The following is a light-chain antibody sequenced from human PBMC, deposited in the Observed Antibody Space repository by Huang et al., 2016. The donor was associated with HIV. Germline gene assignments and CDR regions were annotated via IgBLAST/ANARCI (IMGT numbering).Light chain of an antibody. J-gene: IGKJ3*01. Sequence: EIVLTQSPGTLSLSPGERATLSCRASQSVSSNYLAWYQQKPGQAPRLLIYGASSRATGIPDRFSGSGSGTDFTLTISRLEPEDFAVYYCQQYSNWPLTFGPGTKVDIK. CDR1: QSVSSNY. CDR2: GAS. CDR3: QQYSNWPLT. V-gene: IGKV3-20*01.